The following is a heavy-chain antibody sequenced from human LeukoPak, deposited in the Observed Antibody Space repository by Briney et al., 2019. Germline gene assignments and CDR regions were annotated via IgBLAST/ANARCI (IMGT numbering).Heavy chain of an antibody. D-gene: IGHD1-26*01. CDR1: GGSISSYY. J-gene: IGHJ2*01. V-gene: IGHV4-4*07. CDR3: ARTWRGGSYYPPWYFDL. Sequence: PSETLSLTCTVSGGSISSYYWSWIRQPAGKGLEWIGRIYTSGSTNYNPSLKSRVTMSVDTSKNQFSLKLSSVTAADTAVYYCARTWRGGSYYPPWYFDLWGRGTLVTVSS. CDR2: IYTSGST.